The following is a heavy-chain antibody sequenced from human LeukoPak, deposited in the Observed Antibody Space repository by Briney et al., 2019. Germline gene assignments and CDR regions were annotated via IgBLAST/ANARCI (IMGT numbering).Heavy chain of an antibody. J-gene: IGHJ4*02. V-gene: IGHV3-21*01. CDR2: ISSSSSYI. CDR3: ARLKGSGSYSFDY. D-gene: IGHD3-10*01. Sequence: PGGSLRLSCAASGFTFSSYSMNWVCQAPGKGLEWVSSISSSSSYIYYADSVKGRFTISRDNAKNSLYLQMNSLRAEDTAVYYCARLKGSGSYSFDYWGQGTLVTVSS. CDR1: GFTFSSYS.